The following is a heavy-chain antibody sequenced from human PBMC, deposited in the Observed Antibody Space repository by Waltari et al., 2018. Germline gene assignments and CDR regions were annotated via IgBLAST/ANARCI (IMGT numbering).Heavy chain of an antibody. D-gene: IGHD3-22*01. CDR2: IYDSGST. Sequence: QVQLQESGPGLVKPSETLSLTCTVSGGSISGYYWTWIRQPPGQGLEWIGFIYDSGSTTYNPSLKSRVPMSVDTSKNQFSLILSSVTAADTAVYYCARHRGYYYDATGSFDFWGQGTLVTVSS. CDR1: GGSISGYY. CDR3: ARHRGYYYDATGSFDF. V-gene: IGHV4-59*08. J-gene: IGHJ4*02.